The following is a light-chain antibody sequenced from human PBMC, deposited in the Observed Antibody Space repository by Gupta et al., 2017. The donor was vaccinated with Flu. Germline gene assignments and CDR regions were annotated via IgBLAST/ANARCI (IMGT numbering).Light chain of an antibody. CDR2: DAS. J-gene: IGKJ3*01. CDR3: QKFNS. Sequence: AIQLTQYPSSLSASVGDRVTLTCRASQGLDNGLAWYQQKPGKPPRLLIYDASRLHSGVSSRFSGSGSGTDVTLTIRSLQPEDFATYYCQKFNSFGPGTKVDVK. CDR1: QGLDNG. V-gene: IGKV1-13*02.